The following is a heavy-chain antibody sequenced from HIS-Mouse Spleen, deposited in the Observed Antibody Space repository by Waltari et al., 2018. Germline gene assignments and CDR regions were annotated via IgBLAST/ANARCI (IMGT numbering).Heavy chain of an antibody. CDR1: GGSISSSSYY. D-gene: IGHD6-6*01. V-gene: IGHV4-39*01. CDR2: IYYSGST. Sequence: QLQLQESGPGLVKPSETLSLTCTVSGGSISSSSYYWGWIRQPPGKGLEWIGSIYYSGSTHYNPTPKGRVTISVDTSKDQFSLKLSSVTAADTAVYYCAGLVAKALSRSLFDYWGQGTLVTVSS. J-gene: IGHJ4*02. CDR3: AGLVAKALSRSLFDY.